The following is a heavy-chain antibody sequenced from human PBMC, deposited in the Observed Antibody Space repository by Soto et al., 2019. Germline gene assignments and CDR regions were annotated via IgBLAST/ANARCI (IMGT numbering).Heavy chain of an antibody. Sequence: QVQLVESGGGVVQPGRSLRLSCAASGFTFSSYGMHWVRQAPGKGLEWAAVIWYDGSNKYYADSVKGRFTISRDNSKNTLYLQMNSLRAEDTAVYYCSRGDGSGSYYYYMDVWGKGTTVTVS. CDR3: SRGDGSGSYYYYMDV. CDR1: GFTFSSYG. V-gene: IGHV3-33*01. CDR2: IWYDGSNK. J-gene: IGHJ6*03. D-gene: IGHD3-10*01.